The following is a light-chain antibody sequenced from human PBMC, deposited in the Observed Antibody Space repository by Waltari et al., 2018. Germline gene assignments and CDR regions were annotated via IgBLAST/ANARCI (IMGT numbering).Light chain of an antibody. CDR3: QTGGHGTWV. CDR2: VNSDGSH. V-gene: IGLV4-69*01. Sequence: QLVLTQSPSASASLGASVKLTCTLTRGHSSNGIPGHQQQPEKGPRYLMKVNSDGSHSKGDEIPDRFSGSTSGAEPYLTISSLQSEDEADYYCQTGGHGTWVFGGGTKLTVL. J-gene: IGLJ3*02. CDR1: RGHSSNG.